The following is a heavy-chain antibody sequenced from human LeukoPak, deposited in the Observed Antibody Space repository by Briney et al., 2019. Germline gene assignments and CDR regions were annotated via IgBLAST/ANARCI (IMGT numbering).Heavy chain of an antibody. CDR1: GGTFSSYP. CDR3: ARDAGSYVDY. Sequence: SVKVSCKASGGTFSSYPISWVRQAPGQGLEWMGRIIPILGIANYAQKFQGRVTITADKSTSTAYKELSSLRSEDTAVYYCARDAGSYVDYWGQGTLVTVSS. V-gene: IGHV1-69*04. J-gene: IGHJ4*02. CDR2: IIPILGIA.